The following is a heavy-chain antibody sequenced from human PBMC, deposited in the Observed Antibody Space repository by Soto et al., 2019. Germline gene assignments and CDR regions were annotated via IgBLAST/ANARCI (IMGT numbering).Heavy chain of an antibody. CDR2: ISGSGGST. CDR3: ERHIAVHYYYYGMDV. J-gene: IGHJ6*02. V-gene: IGHV3-23*01. CDR1: GFTFSSYA. Sequence: GGSLRLSCAASGFTFSSYAMSWVRQAPGKGLEWVSAISGSGGSTYYADSVKGRFTISRDNSKNTLYLQMNRLRAEDTAVYYCERHIAVHYYYYGMDVWGQGTTVTVSS. D-gene: IGHD6-19*01.